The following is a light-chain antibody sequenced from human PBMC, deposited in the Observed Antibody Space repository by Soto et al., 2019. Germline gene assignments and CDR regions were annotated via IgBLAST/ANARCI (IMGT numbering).Light chain of an antibody. J-gene: IGKJ3*01. CDR1: QGIVSW. Sequence: DIQMTQSPSSVSASVGDRVTITCRASQGIVSWLDWYQQRPGIAPTLLIYAASSLQSGVPSRFSGNGSGTDFTLTISILQPEDFATNFCQKANSVPFTFGPGTKVDIK. V-gene: IGKV1D-12*01. CDR3: QKANSVPFT. CDR2: AAS.